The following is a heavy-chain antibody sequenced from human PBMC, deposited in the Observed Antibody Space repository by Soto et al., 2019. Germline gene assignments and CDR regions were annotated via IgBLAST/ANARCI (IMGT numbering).Heavy chain of an antibody. CDR3: TTARQCSSDACPAAE. J-gene: IGHJ4*02. CDR2: IGPDPSNT. V-gene: IGHV3-23*01. CDR1: GFTFSTTG. Sequence: EVQLLESGGGLVQPGGSLRLSCTTSGFTFSTTGMLWLRQPPGKGLEWVSAIGPDPSNTKYTDSLKGRFTISRDNSKDTGFLQMTSLGAEDTALYYCTTARQCSSDACPAAEWGQGTLITVAS. D-gene: IGHD3-22*01.